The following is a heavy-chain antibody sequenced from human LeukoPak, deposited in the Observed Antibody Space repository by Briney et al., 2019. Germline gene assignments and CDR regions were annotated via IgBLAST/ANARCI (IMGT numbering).Heavy chain of an antibody. Sequence: GGSLRLSCAASGSTFRSYAIYWVRQAPGKGLEWVSGISGSGGDTYFADSVKGRFTISRDNSKNTVFLQMDSLRAEDTAVYYCAKTTAGYSSGRYPGWPIDYWGQGTLVTVSS. D-gene: IGHD6-19*01. CDR1: GSTFRSYA. CDR3: AKTTAGYSSGRYPGWPIDY. J-gene: IGHJ4*02. CDR2: ISGSGGDT. V-gene: IGHV3-23*01.